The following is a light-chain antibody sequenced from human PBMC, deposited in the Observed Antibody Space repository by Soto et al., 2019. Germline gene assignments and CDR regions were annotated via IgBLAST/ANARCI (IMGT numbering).Light chain of an antibody. CDR1: SSDVGGYKF. CDR3: CSYTSTSARV. V-gene: IGLV2-14*01. J-gene: IGLJ1*01. Sequence: QSVLTQPASVSASPGQSITISCTGTSSDVGGYKFVSWYQHHPGKAPKLMIYEVNNRPSGVSNRFSGSKSGNTASLTISGLQPEDEADYYCCSYTSTSARVFGTGTKLTVL. CDR2: EVN.